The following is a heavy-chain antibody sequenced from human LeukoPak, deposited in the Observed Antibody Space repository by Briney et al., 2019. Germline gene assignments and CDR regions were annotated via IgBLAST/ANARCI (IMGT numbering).Heavy chain of an antibody. CDR1: GYTFTSYG. CDR2: ISAYNGNT. D-gene: IGHD3-22*01. Sequence: ASVKVSCKASGYTFTSYGISWVRPAPGQGLEWMGWISAYNGNTNYAQKLQGRVTMTTDTSTSTAYMELRSLRSDDTAVYYCARDHYDRSGYYYTYYFEYWGQGTLVTVSS. V-gene: IGHV1-18*01. J-gene: IGHJ4*02. CDR3: ARDHYDRSGYYYTYYFEY.